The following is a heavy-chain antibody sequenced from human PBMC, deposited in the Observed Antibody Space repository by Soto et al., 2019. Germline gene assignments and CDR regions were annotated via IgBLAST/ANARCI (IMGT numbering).Heavy chain of an antibody. V-gene: IGHV1-18*01. J-gene: IGHJ4*02. CDR1: GYTFSSYG. CDR3: ARDFYQSSGYCDY. D-gene: IGHD3-22*01. Sequence: QVQLVQSGAEVKKPGASVKVSCKAYGYTFSSYGLSWVRQAPGQGLEWMGWISAYSGNTIYTQRFKGRLTMPTDTSTCTAYMELRSLRSDETAVYYWARDFYQSSGYCDYWGQGTLVTVSS. CDR2: ISAYSGNT.